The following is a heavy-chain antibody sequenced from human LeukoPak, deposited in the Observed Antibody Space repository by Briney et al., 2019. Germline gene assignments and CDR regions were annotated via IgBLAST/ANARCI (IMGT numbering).Heavy chain of an antibody. CDR2: IRSKAYGGTT. J-gene: IGHJ4*02. D-gene: IGHD2-21*01. CDR3: TRVDIVVVNADY. CDR1: GFTFGDYS. V-gene: IGHV3-49*04. Sequence: GGSLRLSCTASGFTFGDYSINWVRQAPGKGLEWVGFIRSKAYGGTTEYAASVKGRFTISRDDSKSIAYLQMNSLKTEDTALYYSTRVDIVVVNADYWGQGTLVTVSS.